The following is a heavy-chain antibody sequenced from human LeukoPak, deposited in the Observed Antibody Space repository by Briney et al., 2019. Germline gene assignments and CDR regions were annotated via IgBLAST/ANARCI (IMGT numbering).Heavy chain of an antibody. CDR1: GGSISSYY. Sequence: PSETLSLTCTVSGGSISSYYWSWIRQPPGKGLEWVANIKKDGSEKYYVDSVKGRFTISRDNAKNSLYLQMNSLRAEDTAVYYCARLANRNFDYWGQGTLVTVSS. CDR3: ARLANRNFDY. CDR2: IKKDGSEK. V-gene: IGHV3-7*01. D-gene: IGHD2/OR15-2a*01. J-gene: IGHJ4*02.